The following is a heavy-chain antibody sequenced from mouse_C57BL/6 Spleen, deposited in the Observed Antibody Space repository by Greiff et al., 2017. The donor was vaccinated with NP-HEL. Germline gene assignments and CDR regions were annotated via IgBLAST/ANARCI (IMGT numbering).Heavy chain of an antibody. V-gene: IGHV1-59*01. J-gene: IGHJ4*01. CDR1: GYTFTSYW. Sequence: VQLQQPGAELVRPGPSVKLSCKASGYTFTSYWMHWVKQRPGQGLEWIGVIDPSDSYTNYNQKFKGKATLTVDTSSSTAYMQLSSLTSEDSAVYYCARGGTAITTVPYYAMDYWGQGTSVTVSS. D-gene: IGHD1-1*01. CDR3: ARGGTAITTVPYYAMDY. CDR2: IDPSDSYT.